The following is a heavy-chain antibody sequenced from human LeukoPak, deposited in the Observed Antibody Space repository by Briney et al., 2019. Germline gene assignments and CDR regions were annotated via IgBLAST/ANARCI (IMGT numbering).Heavy chain of an antibody. CDR3: ARDAGGYGMDV. D-gene: IGHD2-8*02. V-gene: IGHV3-23*01. Sequence: GGSLRLSCAASGFTFSSYAMSWVRQAPGKGLEWASAVSGSGAYTYYADSVRGRFTVSRDSSRNTLFLQMNSLRAEDTAVYYCARDAGGYGMDVWGQGTTVTVSS. CDR2: VSGSGAYT. J-gene: IGHJ6*02. CDR1: GFTFSSYA.